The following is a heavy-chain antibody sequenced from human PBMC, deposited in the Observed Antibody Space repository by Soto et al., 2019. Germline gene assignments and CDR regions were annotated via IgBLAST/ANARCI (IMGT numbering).Heavy chain of an antibody. CDR3: ARDSGGSLDY. J-gene: IGHJ4*02. V-gene: IGHV1-3*01. CDR1: GYTFTTYA. CDR2: INVGNGDT. D-gene: IGHD3-22*01. Sequence: ASVKVSCKASGYTFTTYALHCVRQAPGQRPEWMGWINVGNGDTKYSQKFQGRVTITRDTSASTAHMELSSLRSEDTAVYYCARDSGGSLDYWGQGTLVTVSS.